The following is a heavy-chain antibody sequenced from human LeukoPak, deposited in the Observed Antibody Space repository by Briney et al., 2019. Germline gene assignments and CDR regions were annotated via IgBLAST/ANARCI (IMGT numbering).Heavy chain of an antibody. J-gene: IGHJ6*04. CDR3: ARGQNVLLWFGELGMDV. CDR2: VSSSGSTI. V-gene: IGHV3-48*03. Sequence: PGGSLRLSCAASGFTFSSYEMNWVRQAPGKGLEWVSYVSSSGSTIYYADSVKGRFTISRDNAKNSLYLQMNSLRAEDTAVYYCARGQNVLLWFGELGMDVWGKGTTVTVSS. D-gene: IGHD3-10*01. CDR1: GFTFSSYE.